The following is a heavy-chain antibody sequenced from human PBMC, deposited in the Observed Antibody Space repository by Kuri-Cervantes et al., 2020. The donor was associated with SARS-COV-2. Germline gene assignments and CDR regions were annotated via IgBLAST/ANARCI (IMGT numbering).Heavy chain of an antibody. V-gene: IGHV4-59*11. CDR1: GGSISSHY. D-gene: IGHD4-23*01. CDR2: IYYSGST. J-gene: IGHJ6*04. CDR3: ARPGGFLDV. Sequence: SETLSLTCTVSGGSISSHYWSWIRRPPGKGLEWIGYIYYSGSTNYNPSLKSRVTISVDTSKNQFSLKLSSVTAADTAVYYCARPGGFLDVWGKGTTVTVSS.